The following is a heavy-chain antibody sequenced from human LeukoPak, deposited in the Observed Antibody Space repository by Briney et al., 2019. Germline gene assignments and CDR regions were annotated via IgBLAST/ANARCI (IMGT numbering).Heavy chain of an antibody. CDR3: ARGLGDTAMVEGY. CDR2: INHSGST. CDR1: GGSFSGYY. Sequence: PSGTLSLTCAVYGGSFSGYYWSWIRQPPGKGLEWIGEINHSGSTNYNPSLKSRVTISVDTSKNQFSLKLSSVTAADTAVYYCARGLGDTAMVEGYWGQGTLVTVSS. V-gene: IGHV4-34*01. J-gene: IGHJ4*02. D-gene: IGHD5-18*01.